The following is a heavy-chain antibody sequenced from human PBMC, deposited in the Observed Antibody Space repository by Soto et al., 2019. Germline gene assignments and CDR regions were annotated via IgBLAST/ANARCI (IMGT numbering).Heavy chain of an antibody. V-gene: IGHV5-10-1*01. CDR2: IDPSDSYT. J-gene: IGHJ6*02. D-gene: IGHD6-19*01. CDR1: GYSFTRYL. Sequence: GGSLKISFKFSGYSFTRYLIILGLQMPGKGLDWMGRIDPSDSYTNYSPSFQGHVTISADKSISTAYLQWSSLKASDTAMYYCERNQRKYRSGNRLGYGMDVWGQGTTVTVSS. CDR3: ERNQRKYRSGNRLGYGMDV.